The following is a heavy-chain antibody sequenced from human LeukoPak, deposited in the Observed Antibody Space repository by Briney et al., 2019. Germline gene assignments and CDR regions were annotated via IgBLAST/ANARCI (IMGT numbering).Heavy chain of an antibody. Sequence: CTVSGYSTRNGYFWGWVRQAPGQGIEWMGIINPSGGSTSYAQKFQGRVTMTRDTSTSTVYMELSSLRSEDTAVYYCARERDYGSGSYNDYWGQGTLVTVSS. CDR1: GYSTRNGYF. J-gene: IGHJ4*02. CDR3: ARERDYGSGSYNDY. D-gene: IGHD3-10*01. CDR2: INPSGGST. V-gene: IGHV1-46*01.